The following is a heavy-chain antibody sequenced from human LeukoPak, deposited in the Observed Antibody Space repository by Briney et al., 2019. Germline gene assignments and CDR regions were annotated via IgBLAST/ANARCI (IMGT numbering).Heavy chain of an antibody. CDR1: GGTFSSYT. CDR3: ARAGGNQYYFDY. Sequence: SVKVSCKASGGTFSSYTISWVRQAPGQGLEWMGRFIPILGIANYAQKFQARVTITADKSTSTAYMELSSLRSEDTAVYYCARAGGNQYYFDYWGQGTLVTVSS. D-gene: IGHD4-23*01. CDR2: FIPILGIA. J-gene: IGHJ4*02. V-gene: IGHV1-69*02.